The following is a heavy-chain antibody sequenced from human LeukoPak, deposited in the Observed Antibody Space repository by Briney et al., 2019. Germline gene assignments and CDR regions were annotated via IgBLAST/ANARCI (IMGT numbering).Heavy chain of an antibody. CDR2: INPNSGGT. D-gene: IGHD1-14*01. V-gene: IGHV1-2*02. Sequence: ASVKVSCKASGYTFTGYYMHWVRQAPGQGLEWMGWINPNSGGTNYAQKFQGRVTMTRDTSISTAYMELSRLRSDDTAVYYRASGNPYKYYYYYMDVWGKGTTVTVSS. J-gene: IGHJ6*03. CDR3: ASGNPYKYYYYYMDV. CDR1: GYTFTGYY.